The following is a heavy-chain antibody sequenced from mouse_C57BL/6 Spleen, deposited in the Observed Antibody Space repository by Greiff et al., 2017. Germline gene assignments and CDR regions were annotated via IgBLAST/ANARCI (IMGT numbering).Heavy chain of an antibody. J-gene: IGHJ3*01. CDR2: IDPSDSYT. CDR3: ARGILLSSAWFAY. V-gene: IGHV1-50*01. D-gene: IGHD1-1*02. CDR1: GYTFTSYW. Sequence: VQLQQSGAELVKPGASVKLSCKASGYTFTSYWMQWVKQRPGQGLEWIGEIDPSDSYTNYNQKFKGKATLTVDTSSSTAYMQLSSLTSEDSAVYYCARGILLSSAWFAYWGQGTLVTVSA.